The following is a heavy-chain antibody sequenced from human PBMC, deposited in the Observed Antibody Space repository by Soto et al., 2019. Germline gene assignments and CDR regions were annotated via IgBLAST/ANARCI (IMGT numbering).Heavy chain of an antibody. CDR3: AKTTTDGWSDS. D-gene: IGHD1-1*01. Sequence: SETLSLTCTVSGGSITSYYWSWVRQPPGKGMEWIAYIHSSGSTMFNPSLESRVTVSLDASKNQFSLRLNSVTAADTAIYYCAKTTTDGWSDSWGQGSLVT. V-gene: IGHV4-59*01. J-gene: IGHJ5*01. CDR1: GGSITSYY. CDR2: IHSSGST.